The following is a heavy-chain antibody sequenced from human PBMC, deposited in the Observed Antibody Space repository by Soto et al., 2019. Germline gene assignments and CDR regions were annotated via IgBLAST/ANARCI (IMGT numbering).Heavy chain of an antibody. CDR1: GGSISSYY. D-gene: IGHD5-12*01. CDR2: IYYSGST. Sequence: SETLSLSCTVSGGSISSYYWSWIRQPPGKGLEGMGYIYYSGSTNYNPSLKSRVTISVDTSKNQFSLKLSSVTAADTAVYYCARTSSGYEYPKLDYWGQGTLVTVSS. J-gene: IGHJ4*02. V-gene: IGHV4-59*08. CDR3: ARTSSGYEYPKLDY.